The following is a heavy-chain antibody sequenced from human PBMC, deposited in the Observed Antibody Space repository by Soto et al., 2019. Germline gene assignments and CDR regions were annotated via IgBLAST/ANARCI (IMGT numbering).Heavy chain of an antibody. CDR3: ARGRSGSTSWYYFDY. Sequence: PSETLSLTCAVYGGSFSGYYWSWIRQPPGKGLEWIGEINHSGSTNYNPSLKSRVTISVDTSKNQFSLKLSSVTAADTAVYYCARGRSGSTSWYYFDYWGQGTLVTVSS. J-gene: IGHJ4*02. V-gene: IGHV4-34*01. CDR1: GGSFSGYY. D-gene: IGHD2-2*01. CDR2: INHSGST.